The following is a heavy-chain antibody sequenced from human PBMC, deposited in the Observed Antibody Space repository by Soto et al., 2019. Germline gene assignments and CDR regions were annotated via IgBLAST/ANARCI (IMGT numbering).Heavy chain of an antibody. CDR1: GFTFDDYA. V-gene: IGHV3-9*01. D-gene: IGHD4-17*01. J-gene: IGHJ4*02. CDR3: AKDMTPLHTVTLGYFDY. Sequence: EVQLVESGGGLVQPGRSLRLSCAASGFTFDDYAMHWVRQAPGKGLEWVSGISWNSGSIGYADSVKGRFTISRDNAKNSLYLQMNSLRAEDTALYYCAKDMTPLHTVTLGYFDYWGQGTLVTVSS. CDR2: ISWNSGSI.